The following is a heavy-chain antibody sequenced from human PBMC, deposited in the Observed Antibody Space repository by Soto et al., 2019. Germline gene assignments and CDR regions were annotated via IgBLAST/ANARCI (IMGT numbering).Heavy chain of an antibody. CDR3: ARVRADTYHIPNWFDP. V-gene: IGHV4-30-4*01. CDR1: GGSISSGDYY. CDR2: IYYSGST. J-gene: IGHJ5*02. D-gene: IGHD3-16*01. Sequence: SETLSLTCTVSGGSISSGDYYWSWIRQPPGKGLEWIGYIYYSGSTYYSPSLKSRVTISVDTSKNQFSLKLSSVTAADTAVYYCARVRADTYHIPNWFDPWGQGTLVTVSS.